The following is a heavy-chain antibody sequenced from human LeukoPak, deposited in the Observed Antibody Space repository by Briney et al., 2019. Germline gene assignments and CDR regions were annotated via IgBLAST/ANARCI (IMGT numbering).Heavy chain of an antibody. CDR3: ARDSEQWLSRSNYYYYGMDV. D-gene: IGHD6-19*01. Sequence: SGNVSCTGTESAYISYAIRWVRQTPGQGLEWMGGMIPIFGIANYAQKFQGRVTITADESTNTAYMELSSLRPEGTALYFSARDSEQWLSRSNYYYYGMDVWGQGTTVTVSS. V-gene: IGHV1-69*13. CDR1: ESAYISYA. CDR2: MIPIFGIA. J-gene: IGHJ6*02.